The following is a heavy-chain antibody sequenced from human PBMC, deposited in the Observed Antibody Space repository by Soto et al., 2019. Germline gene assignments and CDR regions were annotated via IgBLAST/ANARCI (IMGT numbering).Heavy chain of an antibody. CDR3: ARRKSLDV. D-gene: IGHD3-10*01. CDR1: GGSVVVPDSA. Sequence: QDPGPGLRGPPQPLSLPCIFSGGSVVVPDSAWPWARRRPGKGLEGIGFVHDRETADYNPSLKSRVAISVDTFKNKFSLSLSSVTAADSGVYYCARRKSLDVWGQGITVSVSS. CDR2: VHDRETA. J-gene: IGHJ6*02. V-gene: IGHV4-30-4*08.